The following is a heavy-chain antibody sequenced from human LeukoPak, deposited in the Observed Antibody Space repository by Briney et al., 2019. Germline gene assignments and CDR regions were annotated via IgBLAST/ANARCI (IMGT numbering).Heavy chain of an antibody. J-gene: IGHJ4*02. V-gene: IGHV4-34*01. D-gene: IGHD6-13*01. CDR3: ARGGIAAAHHYYFDY. CDR1: GGSFSGYY. Sequence: SETLSLTCAVYGGSFSGYYWSWVRQPPGKGLEWIGEINNSGSTNYTPSLKSRVTISVDTSKNQFSLKLSSVTAAHTAVYYCARGGIAAAHHYYFDYWGQGTLLTVSS. CDR2: INNSGST.